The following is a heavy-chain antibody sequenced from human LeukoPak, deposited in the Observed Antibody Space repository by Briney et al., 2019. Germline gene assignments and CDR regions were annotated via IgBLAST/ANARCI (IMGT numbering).Heavy chain of an antibody. CDR2: INHSGST. V-gene: IGHV4-34*01. CDR1: GGSFGGYY. D-gene: IGHD2-21*02. Sequence: SETLSLTCAVYGGSFGGYYWSWIRQPPGKGLEWVGEINHSGSTNYNPSHKSRVTISVATSKNQFSLKLNSVTAADTAVYYCARHSLSRQHIGVVTAVHWYFDLWGRGTLVTVSS. CDR3: ARHSLSRQHIGVVTAVHWYFDL. J-gene: IGHJ2*01.